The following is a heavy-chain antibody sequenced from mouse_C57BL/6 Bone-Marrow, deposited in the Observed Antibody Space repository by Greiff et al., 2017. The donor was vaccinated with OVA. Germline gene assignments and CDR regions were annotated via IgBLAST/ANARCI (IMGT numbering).Heavy chain of an antibody. CDR2: ISSGGSYT. CDR1: GFTFSSYG. V-gene: IGHV5-6*01. D-gene: IGHD4-1*01. CDR3: ARHEDWSWFAY. Sequence: EVQLQESGGDLVKPGGSLKLSCAASGFTFSSYGMSWVRQTPDKRLEWVATISSGGSYTYYPDSVKGRFTISRDNAKNTLYLQMSSLKSEDTAMYYCARHEDWSWFAYWGQGTLVTVSA. J-gene: IGHJ3*01.